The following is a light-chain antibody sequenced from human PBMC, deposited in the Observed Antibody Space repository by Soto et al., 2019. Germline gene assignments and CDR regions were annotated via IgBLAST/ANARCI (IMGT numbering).Light chain of an antibody. CDR1: QSIGSH. J-gene: IGKJ1*01. CDR2: AAS. CDR3: QQSFTTPRT. V-gene: IGKV1-39*01. Sequence: DIQMTQSPSSLSASVGDRVTITCRASQSIGSHLNWYQHKSGKAPKLLIYAASSLQSGVPSRFSGSGSGTDFTLTISSLQPEDFATYYCQQSFTTPRTFGHGTKVDIK.